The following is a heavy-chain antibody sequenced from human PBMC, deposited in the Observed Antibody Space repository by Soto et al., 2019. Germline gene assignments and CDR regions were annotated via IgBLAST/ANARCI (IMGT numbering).Heavy chain of an antibody. Sequence: EFLKTSFKGYGSSFAGYWITGVRQNPGKVLGWRGRIDPSDSQTYYSPSFRGHVTISVTKSITTVFLQWSSLRASDTAMYYCARQIYDSDTGPNFQYYFDSWGQGTPVTVSS. V-gene: IGHV5-10-1*01. J-gene: IGHJ4*02. CDR3: ARQIYDSDTGPNFQYYFDS. D-gene: IGHD3-22*01. CDR1: GSSFAGYW. CDR2: IDPSDSQT.